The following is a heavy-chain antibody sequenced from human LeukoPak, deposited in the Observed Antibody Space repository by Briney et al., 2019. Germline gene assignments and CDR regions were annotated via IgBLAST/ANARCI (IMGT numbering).Heavy chain of an antibody. V-gene: IGHV7-4-1*02. Sequence: ASEKVSCKASGYTFTSYAMNWVRQAPGQGLEWMGWINTNTGNPTYAQGFTGRFVFSLDTSVSTAYLQISSLKAEDTAVYYCARERPELVWGYYYYYGMDVWGQGTTVTVSS. CDR1: GYTFTSYA. D-gene: IGHD6-13*01. CDR2: INTNTGNP. CDR3: ARERPELVWGYYYYYGMDV. J-gene: IGHJ6*02.